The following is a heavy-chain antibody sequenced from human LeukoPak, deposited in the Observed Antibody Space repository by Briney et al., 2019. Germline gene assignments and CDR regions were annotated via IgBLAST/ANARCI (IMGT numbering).Heavy chain of an antibody. CDR2: IYYSGST. CDR3: ARSYSSSSEIDY. V-gene: IGHV4-59*08. CDR1: GGSISSYY. D-gene: IGHD6-6*01. J-gene: IGHJ4*02. Sequence: SETLSLTCTVSGGSISSYYWSWIRQPPGKGLEWIGYIYYSGSTNYNPSLKSRVTISVDTSKNQFSLKLSSVTAADTAVYYCARSYSSSSEIDYWGQGTLVTVSS.